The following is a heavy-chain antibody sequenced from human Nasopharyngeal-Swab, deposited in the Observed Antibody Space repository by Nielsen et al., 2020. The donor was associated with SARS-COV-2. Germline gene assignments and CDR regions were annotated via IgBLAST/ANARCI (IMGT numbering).Heavy chain of an antibody. CDR1: GGSISSHY. CDR3: AREETRYCSSTSCYYMDV. CDR2: FYYSGIT. V-gene: IGHV4-59*11. Sequence: SETLSLTCTVSGGSISSHYWSWIRQSPGKGLEWNGYFYYSGITNYNPSLKSRVTILIDTSKNQFSLKLNSVTAADTAVYYCAREETRYCSSTSCYYMDVWGKGTTGTVSS. D-gene: IGHD2-2*01. J-gene: IGHJ6*03.